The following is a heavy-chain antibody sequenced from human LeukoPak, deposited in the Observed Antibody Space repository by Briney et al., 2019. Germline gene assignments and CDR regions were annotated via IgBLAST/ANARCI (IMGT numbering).Heavy chain of an antibody. Sequence: SETLSLTCAGYGGSFSGYYWSWIRQPPGKGLEWIGEINHSGSTNYNPSLKSRVTISVDTSKNQSSLKLSSVTAADTAVYYCARAVTTLTYYFDYWGQGTLVTVSS. D-gene: IGHD4-17*01. CDR2: INHSGST. V-gene: IGHV4-34*01. CDR3: ARAVTTLTYYFDY. CDR1: GGSFSGYY. J-gene: IGHJ4*02.